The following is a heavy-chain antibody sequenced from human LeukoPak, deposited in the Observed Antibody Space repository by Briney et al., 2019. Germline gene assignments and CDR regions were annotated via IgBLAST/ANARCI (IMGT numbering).Heavy chain of an antibody. CDR3: AKERGWGYDFWSGNYGMDV. J-gene: IGHJ6*02. V-gene: IGHV3-53*05. D-gene: IGHD3-3*01. CDR1: GFTVSSSY. CDR2: FYRGDST. Sequence: GGSLRLSCAASGFTVSSSYMYWVRQAPGKGLEWVSFFYRGDSTYYAESVRGRFTISRDNSKNTLYLQMNSLRAEDTAVYYCAKERGWGYDFWSGNYGMDVWGQGTTVTVSS.